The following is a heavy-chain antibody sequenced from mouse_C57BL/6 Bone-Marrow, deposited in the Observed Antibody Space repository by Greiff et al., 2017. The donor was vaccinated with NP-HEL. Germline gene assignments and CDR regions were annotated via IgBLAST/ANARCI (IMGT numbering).Heavy chain of an antibody. V-gene: IGHV3-6*01. J-gene: IGHJ3*01. CDR1: GYSITSGYY. CDR2: ISYDGSN. D-gene: IGHD4-1*01. CDR3: ARDPGTLAY. Sequence: EVKLLESGPGLVKPSQSLSLTCSVTGYSITSGYYWNWIRQFPGNKLEWMGYISYDGSNNYNPSLKNRISITRDTSKNQFFLKLNSVTTEDTATYYCARDPGTLAYWGQGTLVTVSA.